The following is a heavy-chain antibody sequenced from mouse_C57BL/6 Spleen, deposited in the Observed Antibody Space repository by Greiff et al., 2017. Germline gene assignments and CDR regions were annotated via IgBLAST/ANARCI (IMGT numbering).Heavy chain of an antibody. CDR2: INPYNGGT. CDR3: YGYDGSFAY. Sequence: EVQLQQSGPVLVKPGASVKMSCKASGYTFTDYSMNWVKQSPGKSLEWIGVINPYNGGTSYNQKFKGKATLTVDKSSSTAYMELNSLTSEDSAVYYCYGYDGSFAYWGQGTLVTVSA. J-gene: IGHJ3*01. D-gene: IGHD2-2*01. CDR1: GYTFTDYS. V-gene: IGHV1-19*01.